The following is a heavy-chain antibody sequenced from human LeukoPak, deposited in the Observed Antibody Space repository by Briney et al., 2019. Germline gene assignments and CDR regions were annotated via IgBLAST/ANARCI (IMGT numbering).Heavy chain of an antibody. Sequence: GGSLRLSCAVSGLTFSTYSMTWVRQGPGNGLEWVSSIYNSGAKISYADSVKGRFTISRDNSKNMLYQQMNSLRVENTAVYYCAKDVAPDSGWDFDYRGQGTLVTVSS. J-gene: IGHJ4*02. V-gene: IGHV3-23*01. D-gene: IGHD6-19*01. CDR3: AKDVAPDSGWDFDY. CDR1: GLTFSTYS. CDR2: IYNSGAKI.